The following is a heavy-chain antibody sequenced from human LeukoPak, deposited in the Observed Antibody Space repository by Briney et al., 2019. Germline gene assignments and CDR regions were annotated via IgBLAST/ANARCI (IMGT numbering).Heavy chain of an antibody. Sequence: SETLSLTCTVSGGSISSNYWSWIRQPPEKGLEWIGYIYYIGSTNYNPSLKSRVSISVDTSKTQFSLNLSSVTAADTALYYCARHIGGYNLWDVWGPGTTVTVSS. J-gene: IGHJ6*02. V-gene: IGHV4-59*08. CDR3: ARHIGGYNLWDV. D-gene: IGHD5-24*01. CDR1: GGSISSNY. CDR2: IYYIGST.